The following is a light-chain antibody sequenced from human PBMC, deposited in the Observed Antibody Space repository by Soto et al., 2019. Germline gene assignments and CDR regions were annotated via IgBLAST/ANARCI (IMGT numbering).Light chain of an antibody. CDR3: EAWDSNLRGGV. CDR1: RSNIGNNY. Sequence: QSVLTQPPSVSAAPGQTVTVSCSGSRSNIGNNYVSWYQHLPGTAPKLLIYDNDKRPSGIPDRFSASKSGTSATLDITGLRTGDEADYYWEAWDSNLRGGVFGGGTKLTVL. J-gene: IGLJ3*02. V-gene: IGLV1-51*01. CDR2: DND.